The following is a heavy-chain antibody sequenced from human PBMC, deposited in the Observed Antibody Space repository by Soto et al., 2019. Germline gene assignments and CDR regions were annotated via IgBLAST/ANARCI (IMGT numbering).Heavy chain of an antibody. CDR2: IYSGGST. J-gene: IGHJ3*02. D-gene: IGHD3-9*01. V-gene: IGHV3-53*01. Sequence: GGSLRLSCAASGFTVSSNYMSWVRQAPGKGLEWVSVIYSGGSTYYADSVKGRFTISRDNSKNTLYLQMNSLRAEDTAVYYCARAYYDILTGYSPGIGAFDIWGQGTMVTVSS. CDR3: ARAYYDILTGYSPGIGAFDI. CDR1: GFTVSSNY.